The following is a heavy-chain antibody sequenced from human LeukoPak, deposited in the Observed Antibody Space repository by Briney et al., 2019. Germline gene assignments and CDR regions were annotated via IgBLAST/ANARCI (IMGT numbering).Heavy chain of an antibody. V-gene: IGHV3-11*03. CDR2: ISSSSSYT. CDR3: ARPLSYGDHVGPDY. D-gene: IGHD4-17*01. J-gene: IGHJ4*02. CDR1: GFTSSDYY. Sequence: PGGSLRLSCAASGFTSSDYYMSWIRQAPGKGLEWVSYISSSSSYTNYADSVKGRFTISRDNAKNSLYLQMNSLRAEDTAVYYCARPLSYGDHVGPDYWGQGTLVTVSS.